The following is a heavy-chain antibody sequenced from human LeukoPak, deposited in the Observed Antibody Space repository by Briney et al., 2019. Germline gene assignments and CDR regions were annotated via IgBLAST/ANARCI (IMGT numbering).Heavy chain of an antibody. D-gene: IGHD1-26*01. Sequence: SETLSLTCTVSGGSISSYYWTWIRQPAGKGLEWIGRFYSTGSTNYNPSLKSRVTMSVDTSKNQFSLKLSSVTAADTAVYYCARDQYSGSLDYWGQGTLVIVSS. CDR2: FYSTGST. V-gene: IGHV4-4*07. J-gene: IGHJ4*02. CDR3: ARDQYSGSLDY. CDR1: GGSISSYY.